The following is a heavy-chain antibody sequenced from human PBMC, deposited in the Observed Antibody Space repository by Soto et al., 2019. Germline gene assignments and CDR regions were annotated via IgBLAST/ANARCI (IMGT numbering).Heavy chain of an antibody. J-gene: IGHJ4*02. V-gene: IGHV2-5*02. Sequence: QITLKESDPTLVKPTQTLTLTCTFSGFSLSNSRVSVDWIRQHPRKALEWLAVLYWDDDKRYSPSLKSRLTITKDTSKNQVVLIMTSMDPVDTATYYCAHSGQLARPLGYWGQGTLVTVSS. D-gene: IGHD1-1*01. CDR2: LYWDDDK. CDR1: GFSLSNSRVS. CDR3: AHSGQLARPLGY.